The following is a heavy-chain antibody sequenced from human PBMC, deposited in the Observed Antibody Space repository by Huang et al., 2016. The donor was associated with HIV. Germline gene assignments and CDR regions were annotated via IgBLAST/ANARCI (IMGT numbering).Heavy chain of an antibody. CDR1: GYTFTDYH. CDR2: INPNTGNP. CDR3: ARDSGYYRYFDY. Sequence: QVQLVQSGSELKKPGASVKVSCKVSGYTFTDYHISWVRQAPGQALEWMGWINPNTGNPTYAKGLTGRFGCSVDTSVSRAYLQISSLKAEDTAVYFWARDSGYYRYFDYWGQGTLVTVSS. D-gene: IGHD3-22*01. J-gene: IGHJ4*02. V-gene: IGHV7-4-1*02.